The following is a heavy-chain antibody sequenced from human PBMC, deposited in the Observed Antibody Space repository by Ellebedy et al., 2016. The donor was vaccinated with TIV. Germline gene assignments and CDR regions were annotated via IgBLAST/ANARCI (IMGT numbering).Heavy chain of an antibody. Sequence: GGSLRLSCAASGFTFSDHYMDWVRQAPGKGLEWVSVISSGGTTYYADSVKGRFSVSRDNANNTMYLQMNSLRAEDTAIYYCARRYTSGWAPFHYWGQGTLVTVSS. CDR1: GFTFSDHY. V-gene: IGHV3-66*01. D-gene: IGHD6-19*01. J-gene: IGHJ4*02. CDR3: ARRYTSGWAPFHY. CDR2: ISSGGTT.